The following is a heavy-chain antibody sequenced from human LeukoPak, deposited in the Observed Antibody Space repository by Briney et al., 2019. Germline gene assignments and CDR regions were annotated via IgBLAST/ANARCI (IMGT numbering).Heavy chain of an antibody. V-gene: IGHV3-23*01. D-gene: IGHD7-27*01. J-gene: IGHJ4*02. CDR2: ISGGGDVT. CDR3: AKDITGERDY. Sequence: PGGSLRLSCAASGFTFSAYPMSWVRQAPGKGLEWVSGISGGGDVTHYADSVEGRFTISRDNSKNTLYLQMNSLRAEDTAVYYCAKDITGERDYWGQGTLVTVSS. CDR1: GFTFSAYP.